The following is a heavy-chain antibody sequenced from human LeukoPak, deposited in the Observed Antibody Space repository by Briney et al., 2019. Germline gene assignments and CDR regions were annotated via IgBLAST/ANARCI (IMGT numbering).Heavy chain of an antibody. J-gene: IGHJ4*02. CDR3: ARDEGSGWFVY. CDR1: GFTFSTYW. Sequence: GGSLRLSCAASGFTFSTYWMSWVRQAPGKGLEWVANMKGDGSDKNYVDSVKGRFTIYGDNAKNSMYLQMNRLRDDDSAVYYCARDEGSGWFVYWGQGILVIVSS. V-gene: IGHV3-7*04. D-gene: IGHD6-19*01. CDR2: MKGDGSDK.